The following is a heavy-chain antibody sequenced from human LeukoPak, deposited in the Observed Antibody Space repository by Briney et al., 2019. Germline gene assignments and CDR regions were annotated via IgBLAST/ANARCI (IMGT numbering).Heavy chain of an antibody. Sequence: GGPLRLSCAASGFTFSSYSMNWVRQAPGKGLEWVSSISSSSSYIYYADSVKGRFTISRDNAKNSLYLQMNSLRAEDTAVYYCARDPPNSGYALDVWGQGTVVTVSS. CDR1: GFTFSSYS. D-gene: IGHD7-27*01. V-gene: IGHV3-21*01. CDR2: ISSSSSYI. CDR3: ARDPPNSGYALDV. J-gene: IGHJ3*01.